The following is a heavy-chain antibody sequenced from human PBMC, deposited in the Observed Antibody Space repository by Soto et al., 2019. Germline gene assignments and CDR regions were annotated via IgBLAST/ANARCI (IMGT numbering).Heavy chain of an antibody. CDR2: TYYRSKWSS. D-gene: IGHD1-26*01. J-gene: IGHJ4*02. CDR3: GGGYYFDY. CDR1: GDSVSSKSAA. V-gene: IGHV6-1*01. Sequence: TLSLTCAISGDSVSSKSAAWHWIRQSPSRGLEWLGRTYYRSKWSSNYAVSVKSRITINPDTSKNQFSLKLSSVTAADTAVYYCGGGYYFDYWGPGTLVTVSS.